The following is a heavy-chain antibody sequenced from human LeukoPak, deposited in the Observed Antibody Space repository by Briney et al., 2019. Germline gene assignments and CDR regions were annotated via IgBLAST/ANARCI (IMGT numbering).Heavy chain of an antibody. CDR1: GYSTSSGYY. Sequence: SETLSLTCTVSGYSTSSGYYWGWIRQPPGKGLEWIGYIYHSGSTYYNPSLKSRVTISVDTSKNQFSLKLSSVTAADTAVYYCAKSSWSLFDPWGQGTLVTVSS. D-gene: IGHD3-10*01. CDR2: IYHSGST. J-gene: IGHJ5*02. V-gene: IGHV4-38-2*02. CDR3: AKSSWSLFDP.